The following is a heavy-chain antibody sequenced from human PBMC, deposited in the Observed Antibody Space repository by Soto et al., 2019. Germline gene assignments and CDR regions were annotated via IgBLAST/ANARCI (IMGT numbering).Heavy chain of an antibody. Sequence: GGSLRLSCAASGFTFSSYWMSWVRQAPGKGLEWVANIKQDGSEKYYVDSVKGRFTISRDNAKNSLYLQMNSLRAEDTAVYYCARDLRATHDVLPWFGESHYFDYWGQGTLVTVSS. CDR2: IKQDGSEK. CDR3: ARDLRATHDVLPWFGESHYFDY. V-gene: IGHV3-7*01. D-gene: IGHD3-10*01. J-gene: IGHJ4*02. CDR1: GFTFSSYW.